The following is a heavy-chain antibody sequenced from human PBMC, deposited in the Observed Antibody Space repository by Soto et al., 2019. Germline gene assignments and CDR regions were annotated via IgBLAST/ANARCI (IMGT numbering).Heavy chain of an antibody. CDR2: VFYDGTNK. J-gene: IGHJ5*02. CDR1: GFTFSNYA. Sequence: VQVVESGGGVVQPGKSLRLSCAASGFTFSNYAMHWVRQPPGKGLEWVAVVFYDGTNKYFADSVKGRFTISSDNSKNTLYLQMNSLRAEDTAVYYCARESGKLIGNWFDPWGQGTLVTVSS. D-gene: IGHD3-16*01. CDR3: ARESGKLIGNWFDP. V-gene: IGHV3-30-3*01.